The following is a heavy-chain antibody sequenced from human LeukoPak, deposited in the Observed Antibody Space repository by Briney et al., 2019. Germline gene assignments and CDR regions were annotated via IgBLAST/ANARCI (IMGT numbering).Heavy chain of an antibody. CDR1: GYTFTGYY. D-gene: IGHD3-3*01. J-gene: IGHJ5*02. V-gene: IGHV1-2*02. CDR2: INPNSGGT. CDR3: ARVLRFLEWPHNWFDP. Sequence: ASVKVSCKASGYTFTGYYMHWVRQAPGQGLEWMGWINPNSGGTNYAQKFQGRVTMTRDTSISTAYMELSRLRSDDTAVYYCARVLRFLEWPHNWFDPWGQGALVTVSS.